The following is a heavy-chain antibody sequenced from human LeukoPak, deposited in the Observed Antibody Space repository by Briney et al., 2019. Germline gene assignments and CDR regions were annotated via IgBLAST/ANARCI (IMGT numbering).Heavy chain of an antibody. CDR2: IYYSGST. CDR1: GGSISSYY. J-gene: IGHJ5*02. CDR3: ARVGGSWYGFDP. Sequence: XETLSLTCTVSGGSISSYYWSWIRQPPGKGLEWIGYIYYSGSTNYNPSLKSRVTISVDTSKNQFSLKLSFVTAADTAVYYCARVGGSWYGFDPWGQGTLVTVSS. D-gene: IGHD6-13*01. V-gene: IGHV4-59*01.